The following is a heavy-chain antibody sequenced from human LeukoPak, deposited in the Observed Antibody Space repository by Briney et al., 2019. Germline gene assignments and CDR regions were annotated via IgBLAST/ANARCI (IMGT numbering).Heavy chain of an antibody. J-gene: IGHJ4*02. V-gene: IGHV3-7*01. CDR1: GFTSSNYW. D-gene: IGHD6-19*01. CDR2: IKQDGSEK. Sequence: PGGSLRLSCAASGFTSSNYWMSWVRQAPRKGLEWVANIKQDGSEKYYEDSVKGRFTISRDNAKNSLYLQMNSLRAEDTAVYYCARDRGSSGWYEFDYWGQGTLVTVSS. CDR3: ARDRGSSGWYEFDY.